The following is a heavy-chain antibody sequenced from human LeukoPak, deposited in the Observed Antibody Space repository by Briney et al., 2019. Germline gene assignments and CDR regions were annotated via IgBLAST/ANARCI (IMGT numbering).Heavy chain of an antibody. D-gene: IGHD5-12*01. CDR2: IKQDGSEK. CDR3: ARAGSRWGYGRYYYYMDV. Sequence: PRGSLRLSCAASGFTFSNYWMSWVRQAPGKGLEWVANIKQDGSEKYYVDSVKGRFTISRDNAKNSLYLQMNSLRAEDTAVYYRARAGSRWGYGRYYYYMDVWGKGTTVTISS. V-gene: IGHV3-7*01. J-gene: IGHJ6*03. CDR1: GFTFSNYW.